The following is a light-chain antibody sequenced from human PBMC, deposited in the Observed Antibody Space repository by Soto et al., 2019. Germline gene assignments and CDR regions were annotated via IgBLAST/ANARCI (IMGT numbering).Light chain of an antibody. J-gene: IGKJ4*01. Sequence: DIEMTRSPTTLSLAPGERLPLPRRASESVSTNLAWYQQKAGQAPRLLIYAASTRATGIPARFSGSGSGTEFNLTISSLQSEDFAVYFCQQYDDWLRLTFGGGTKVEI. V-gene: IGKV3-15*01. CDR3: QQYDDWLRLT. CDR1: ESVSTN. CDR2: AAS.